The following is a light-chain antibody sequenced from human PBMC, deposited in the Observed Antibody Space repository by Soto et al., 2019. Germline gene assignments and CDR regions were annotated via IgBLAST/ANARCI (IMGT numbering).Light chain of an antibody. CDR1: QSVLYSSNNKSY. V-gene: IGKV4-1*01. Sequence: DIVMTQSPDSLAVSLGERATINCKSSQSVLYSSNNKSYLAWYQQKPGQPPKLLIYWTSTRESGVPDRFSGSGSGTDFTLTISGLQAEDVAVYYCQQYYNTPYTFGQGTKVDIK. CDR2: WTS. J-gene: IGKJ2*01. CDR3: QQYYNTPYT.